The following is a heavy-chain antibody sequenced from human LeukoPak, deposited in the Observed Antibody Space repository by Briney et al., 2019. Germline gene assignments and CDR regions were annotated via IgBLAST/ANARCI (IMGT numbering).Heavy chain of an antibody. D-gene: IGHD5-24*01. J-gene: IGHJ3*02. CDR1: GFTFSSYA. CDR2: ISSNGDST. Sequence: GGSLRLSCAASGFTFSSYAMHWVRQAPGKGLEYVSAISSNGDSTYSANCVKGRFIISRDNSKNMLYLQMDSLRPEDMAMYYCARPGRDGYNYDAFDIWGQGTMVTVSS. CDR3: ARPGRDGYNYDAFDI. V-gene: IGHV3-64*01.